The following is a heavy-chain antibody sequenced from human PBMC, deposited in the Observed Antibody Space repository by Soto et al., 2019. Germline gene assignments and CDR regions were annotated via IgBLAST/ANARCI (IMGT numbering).Heavy chain of an antibody. CDR1: GFTFSNYA. D-gene: IGHD3-22*01. V-gene: IGHV3-30-3*01. CDR2: MSFDETKK. Sequence: QVRLVESGGGVVQPGRSLRLSCAASGFTFSNYAMHWVRQAPGKGLEWVAVMSFDETKKYHAASVEGRFTISRDNSQNTLDLQMNSLRAEDTALYYRARSHAPYYYDTTGFFFGLDVWGQGTTVVVSS. J-gene: IGHJ6*02. CDR3: ARSHAPYYYDTTGFFFGLDV.